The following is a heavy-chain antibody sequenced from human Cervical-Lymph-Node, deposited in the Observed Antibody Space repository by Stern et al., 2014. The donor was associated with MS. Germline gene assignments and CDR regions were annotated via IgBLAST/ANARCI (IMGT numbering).Heavy chain of an antibody. J-gene: IGHJ4*02. V-gene: IGHV5-51*03. CDR3: ARRGHGYMGIDY. Sequence: EMQLVESGAEVKKPGESLTISCEVSGYRFTNNWIGWVRQMPGKGLEWMGIISPGDSENRYSPSFQSQGTNLIDKSTTTTSLQWSSLKASDTAIYYCARRGHGYMGIDYWGQGTLVTVSS. D-gene: IGHD1-1*01. CDR1: GYRFTNNW. CDR2: ISPGDSEN.